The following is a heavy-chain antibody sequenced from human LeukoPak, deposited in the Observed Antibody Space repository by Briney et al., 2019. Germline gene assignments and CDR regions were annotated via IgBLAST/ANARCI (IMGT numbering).Heavy chain of an antibody. CDR2: IYYSGST. CDR3: ARRDGEDSGAFDF. Sequence: PSETLSLTCTVSGGSISSSSYYWSWIRQPPGKGLEWIGYIYYSGSTNYNPSLKRRVTISVDTSKNQFSLKLSSVTAADTAVYYCARRDGEDSGAFDFWGQGPLVTVSS. D-gene: IGHD1-26*01. J-gene: IGHJ4*02. CDR1: GGSISSSSYY. V-gene: IGHV4-61*05.